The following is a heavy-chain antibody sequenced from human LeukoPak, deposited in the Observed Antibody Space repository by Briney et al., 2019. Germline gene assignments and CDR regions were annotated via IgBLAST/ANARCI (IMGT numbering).Heavy chain of an antibody. J-gene: IGHJ5*02. V-gene: IGHV7-4-1*02. Sequence: ASVKVSCKASGYTFTSYAMNWVRQAPGQGLEWMGWINTNTGNPTYAQGFTGRFVFSLDTSVSTAYLQISSLKAEDTAVYYCARRGYSGYDSYWFDPWGQGTLVTVSS. CDR2: INTNTGNP. CDR1: GYTFTSYA. D-gene: IGHD5-12*01. CDR3: ARRGYSGYDSYWFDP.